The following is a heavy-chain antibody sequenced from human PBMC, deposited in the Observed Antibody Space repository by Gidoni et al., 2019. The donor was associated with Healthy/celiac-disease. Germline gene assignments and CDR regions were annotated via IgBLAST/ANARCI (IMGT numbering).Heavy chain of an antibody. CDR2: INHSGST. Sequence: QVQLQQWGAGLLKPSETLSLTCAVYGGSFSGYYWGWFRQPPGKGLEWIGEINHSGSTNYNPSLKSRVTISVDTSKNQFSLKLSSVTAADTAVYYCARGLPYYYDSSGYYIDYWGQGTLVTVSS. CDR1: GGSFSGYY. CDR3: ARGLPYYYDSSGYYIDY. J-gene: IGHJ4*02. V-gene: IGHV4-34*01. D-gene: IGHD3-22*01.